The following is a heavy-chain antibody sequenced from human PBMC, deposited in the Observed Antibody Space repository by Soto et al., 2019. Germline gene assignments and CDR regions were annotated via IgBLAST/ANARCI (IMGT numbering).Heavy chain of an antibody. CDR1: GYTFTNSG. Sequence: ASVKVSCKASGYTFTNSGLSWVRQAPGQGLKWMGWISTDNGNTNYAQQLQGRVSMTTDTSTSTAYMDLRSLRSDDTAVYYCARDLSGRIQLWSPVGAFDIWGQGTMVTVSS. J-gene: IGHJ3*02. CDR3: ARDLSGRIQLWSPVGAFDI. V-gene: IGHV1-18*01. D-gene: IGHD5-18*01. CDR2: ISTDNGNT.